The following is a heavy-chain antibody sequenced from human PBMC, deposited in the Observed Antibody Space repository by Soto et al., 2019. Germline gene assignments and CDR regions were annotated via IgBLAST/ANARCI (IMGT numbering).Heavy chain of an antibody. D-gene: IGHD3-10*01. J-gene: IGHJ5*02. V-gene: IGHV1-69*02. CDR2: VVPVLNVA. CDR1: GGTFSSHS. Sequence: QVHLVQSEPEVKKPGSSVKVSCKASGGTFSSHSISWIRQAPGQGLEWMGRVVPVLNVADYAQKFQGRVTITADTSTNTAYLDMSSLRSEDTAVYFCARGLASDTIATWGQGTLVSVSS. CDR3: ARGLASDTIAT.